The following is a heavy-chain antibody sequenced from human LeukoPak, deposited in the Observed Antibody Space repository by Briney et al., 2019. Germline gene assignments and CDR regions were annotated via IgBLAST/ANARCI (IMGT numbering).Heavy chain of an antibody. CDR2: IKLDGSEK. D-gene: IGHD3-3*01. J-gene: IGHJ4*02. CDR1: GFTFGKYW. CDR3: ARDQYDTWSRRGNFDS. V-gene: IGHV3-7*03. Sequence: TGGSLRLSCVASGFTFGKYWKSWVRQAPGKGLEWVANIKLDGSEKNYVDSVKGRFTISRDNTKNSLYLQMNSLRAEDTAVFYCARDQYDTWSRRGNFDSWGQGTLVIVSS.